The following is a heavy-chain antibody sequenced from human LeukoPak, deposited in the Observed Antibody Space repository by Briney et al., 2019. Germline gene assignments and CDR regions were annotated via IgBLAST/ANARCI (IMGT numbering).Heavy chain of an antibody. V-gene: IGHV1-69*13. J-gene: IGHJ6*02. D-gene: IGHD4-11*01. CDR3: ARVTQRDSNLYGMDV. CDR1: GGTFSSYA. CDR2: IIPIFGTA. Sequence: SVKVSCKASGGTFSSYAISWVRQAPGQGLEWMGGIIPIFGTANYAQKFQGRVTITADESTSTAYMELSSLESEDTAVYYCARVTQRDSNLYGMDVWGQGTTVTVSS.